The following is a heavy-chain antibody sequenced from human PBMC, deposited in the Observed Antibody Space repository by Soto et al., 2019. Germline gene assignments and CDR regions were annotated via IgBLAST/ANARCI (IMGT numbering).Heavy chain of an antibody. CDR1: GFTFSSYA. J-gene: IGHJ3*02. CDR2: ISGSGGST. D-gene: IGHD5-18*01. CDR3: AKDLSDVDAAMVEAFDI. Sequence: EVQLLESGGGLVQPGGSLRLSCAASGFTFSSYAMSWVRQAPGKGLEWVSAISGSGGSTYYADSVKGRFTISRDNSKNTLYLQMNSLRAEDTAVYYCAKDLSDVDAAMVEAFDIWGQGTMVTVSS. V-gene: IGHV3-23*01.